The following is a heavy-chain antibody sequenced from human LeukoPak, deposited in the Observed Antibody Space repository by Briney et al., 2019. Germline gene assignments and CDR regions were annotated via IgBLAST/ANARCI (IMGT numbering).Heavy chain of an antibody. J-gene: IGHJ4*02. CDR2: ISAYNGNT. CDR1: GYTFTSYG. V-gene: IGHV1-18*01. D-gene: IGHD1-26*01. CDR3: ASTLYSGSYSYFDY. Sequence: GASVKVSCKASGYTFTSYGISWVRQAPGQGLEWMGWISAYNGNTNYAQKLQGRVTMTTDTSTGTAYMELRSLRSDDTAAYYCASTLYSGSYSYFDYWGQGTLVTVSS.